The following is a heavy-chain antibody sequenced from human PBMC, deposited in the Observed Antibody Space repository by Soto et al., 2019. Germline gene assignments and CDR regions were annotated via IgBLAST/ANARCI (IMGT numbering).Heavy chain of an antibody. CDR2: INPNSGGT. V-gene: IGHV1-2*02. D-gene: IGHD1-26*01. CDR1: GYTFTVYY. Sequence: GASVKVSCKASGYTFTVYYMHGVLQSPGQGLEWMGWINPNSGGTNYAQKFQGRVTMTRDTSISTAYMELSRLRSDDTAVYYCARSPFSGSYYIDYWGQGTLVTVSS. CDR3: ARSPFSGSYYIDY. J-gene: IGHJ4*02.